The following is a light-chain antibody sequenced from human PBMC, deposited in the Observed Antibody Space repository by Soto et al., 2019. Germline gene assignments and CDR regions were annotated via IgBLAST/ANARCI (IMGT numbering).Light chain of an antibody. J-gene: IGKJ2*01. CDR1: QTFTSGH. Sequence: IVLSQSPGTLSVSPGERVTLSCRGSQTFTSGHLAWYQQRPGQAPRLLIYETSTRAAGIPDRFSASASGTDFTLTVSRLEPEDFATYYCQQSYSMPQTFGQGTKLEIK. CDR2: ETS. V-gene: IGKV3D-20*02. CDR3: QQSYSMPQT.